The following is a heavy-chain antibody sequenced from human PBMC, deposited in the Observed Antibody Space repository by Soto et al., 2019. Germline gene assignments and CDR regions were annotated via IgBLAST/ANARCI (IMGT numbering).Heavy chain of an antibody. CDR2: IYYSGST. J-gene: IGHJ4*02. D-gene: IGHD6-13*01. CDR3: ARVGQQLDYLDY. Sequence: QVQLQESGPGLVKPSETLSLTCTVSGGSVSSGSYYWSWIRQPPGKGLEWIWYIYYSGSTNYNPSLQSRVTISVDTSKNQFSLKLSSVTAADTAVYYCARVGQQLDYLDYWGQGTLVTVSS. V-gene: IGHV4-61*01. CDR1: GGSVSSGSYY.